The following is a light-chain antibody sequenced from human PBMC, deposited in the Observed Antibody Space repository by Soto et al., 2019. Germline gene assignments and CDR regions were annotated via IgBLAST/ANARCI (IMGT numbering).Light chain of an antibody. CDR1: QTISSY. J-gene: IGKJ1*01. CDR2: AAS. V-gene: IGKV1-39*01. Sequence: DIQMTQSPSSLSASVGDRVTITFRASQTISSYLNWYQQKPGKAPKVLIYAASSLQSGAPSRFSGSGSGTDFTLTISSLQPEDFATYYCQQSYSTKWTFGQGTKVDIK. CDR3: QQSYSTKWT.